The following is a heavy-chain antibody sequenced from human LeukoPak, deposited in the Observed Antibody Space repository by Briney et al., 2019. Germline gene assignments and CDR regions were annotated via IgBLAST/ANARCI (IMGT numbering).Heavy chain of an antibody. D-gene: IGHD2-8*01. CDR3: ARDTPDIVLMVYAILSS. CDR1: GYTFTGYC. J-gene: IGHJ4*02. Sequence: GASVKVSCKASGYTFTGYCMHWVRQAPGQGLEWMGWINPNSGGTNYAQKFQGRVTMTRDTSISTAYMELSRLRSDDTAVYYCARDTPDIVLMVYAILSSWGQGPLVTVSS. V-gene: IGHV1-2*02. CDR2: INPNSGGT.